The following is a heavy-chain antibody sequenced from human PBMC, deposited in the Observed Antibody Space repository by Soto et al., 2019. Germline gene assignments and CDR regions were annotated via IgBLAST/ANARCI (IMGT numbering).Heavy chain of an antibody. CDR1: A. Sequence: AMHWVRQVPGKGLEWASGINWNSGSIGYGDSVKGRFAISRDNAKNSLHLQMNSLSAEDTAFYYCVKDESINWYSGHFRHWGQGTLVTVSS. CDR2: INWNSGSI. CDR3: VKDESINWYSGHFRH. V-gene: IGHV3-9*01. J-gene: IGHJ1*01. D-gene: IGHD6-13*01.